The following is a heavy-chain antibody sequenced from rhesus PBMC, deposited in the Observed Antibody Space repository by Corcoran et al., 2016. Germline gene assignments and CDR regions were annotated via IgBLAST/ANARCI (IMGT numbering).Heavy chain of an antibody. CDR3: ARDDYGNSDY. CDR2: IYGSGSST. V-gene: IGHV4-169*02. D-gene: IGHD4-35*01. Sequence: QLQLQESGPGLVKPSETLSVTCAVSGGSISSSYWSWIRQTPGKGLAWIGYIYGSGSSTNYNPSLKSRVTLSVDTSKNQLSLKLSAVTTADTAVYYCARDDYGNSDYWGQGVLVTVSS. CDR1: GGSISSSY. J-gene: IGHJ4*01.